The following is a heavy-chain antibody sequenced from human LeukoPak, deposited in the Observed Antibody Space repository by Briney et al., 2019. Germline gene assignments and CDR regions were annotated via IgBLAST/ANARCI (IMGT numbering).Heavy chain of an antibody. CDR2: INPNSGGT. CDR3: ARDGTGSLRFLEWSNPGVAFDI. Sequence: ASVKVSCKASGYTFTGYYMHWVRQAPGQGLEWMGWINPNSGGTNYAQKFQGRVTMTRDTSISTAYMELSRLRSDDTAVYYCARDGTGSLRFLEWSNPGVAFDIWGQGTMVTVSS. V-gene: IGHV1-2*02. J-gene: IGHJ3*02. D-gene: IGHD3-3*01. CDR1: GYTFTGYY.